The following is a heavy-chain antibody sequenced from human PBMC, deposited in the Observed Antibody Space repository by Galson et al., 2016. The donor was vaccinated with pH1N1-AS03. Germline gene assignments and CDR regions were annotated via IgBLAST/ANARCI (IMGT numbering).Heavy chain of an antibody. CDR3: AKRPHSDDY. J-gene: IGHJ4*02. V-gene: IGHV3-23*01. Sequence: SLRLSCAASGFTFSKYAMSWVRQAPGKGLEWVSSISGSGGSTFYADSVKGRFTISRDNSKNTLYLQLNSLRVEDTAIYYCAKRPHSDDYWGQGTLVTVSS. CDR1: GFTFSKYA. CDR2: ISGSGGST. D-gene: IGHD2-15*01.